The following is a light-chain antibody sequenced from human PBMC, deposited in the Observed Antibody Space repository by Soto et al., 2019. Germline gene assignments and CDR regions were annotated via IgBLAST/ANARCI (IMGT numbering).Light chain of an antibody. CDR3: QQYESFPRT. CDR1: QSIKNW. J-gene: IGKJ1*01. V-gene: IGKV1-5*03. Sequence: DIQMTQSPSTLSASVGDRVTITCRASQSIKNWLAWSQQKPGKAPKLFIFKASTLESGVPSRFSGSGSGTEFTLSISSLQPDDFATYYCQQYESFPRTFGQGTKVEIK. CDR2: KAS.